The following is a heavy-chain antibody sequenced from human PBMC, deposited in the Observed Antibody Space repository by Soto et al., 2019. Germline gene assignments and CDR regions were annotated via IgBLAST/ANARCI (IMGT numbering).Heavy chain of an antibody. CDR3: ATIGDVTFHS. CDR2: TKPDETET. D-gene: IGHD4-4*01. J-gene: IGHJ4*02. CDR1: GLAFSTYW. V-gene: IGHV3-7*02. Sequence: EVQLVESGGGLVQPGGSLRLSCTTSGLAFSTYWMAWVRQAPGKGLEWVGNTKPDETETYYADSVEGRFTISRDNAKSSLYLQMDSLRVEDTAVYYCATIGDVTFHSWGQGTPVTVSS.